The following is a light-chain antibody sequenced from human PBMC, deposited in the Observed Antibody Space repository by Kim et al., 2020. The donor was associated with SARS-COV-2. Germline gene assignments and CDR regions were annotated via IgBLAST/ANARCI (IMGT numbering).Light chain of an antibody. CDR2: DVS. CDR3: SSYTTSTTWV. J-gene: IGLJ3*02. Sequence: GQSITISCTGTSSDVGAYNYVSWYQQHPGKGPKLMIYDVSNRHSGVSNRFSGSKSGNTASLTISGLQAEDEADYYCSSYTTSTTWVFGGGTQLTVL. CDR1: SSDVGAYNY. V-gene: IGLV2-14*04.